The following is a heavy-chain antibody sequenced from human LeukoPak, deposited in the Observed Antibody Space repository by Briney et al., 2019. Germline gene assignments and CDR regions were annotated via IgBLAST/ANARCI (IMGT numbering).Heavy chain of an antibody. J-gene: IGHJ3*02. CDR3: ARERKNAFDI. CDR1: GFLFNTNW. Sequence: GGSLRLSCAGSGFLFNTNWMTWVRQAPGKGLEWVSAISGSGGNTYYADSVKGRFTISRDNSKNTLYLQMNSLRAEDTAVYYCARERKNAFDIWGQGTMVTVSS. V-gene: IGHV3-23*01. CDR2: ISGSGGNT.